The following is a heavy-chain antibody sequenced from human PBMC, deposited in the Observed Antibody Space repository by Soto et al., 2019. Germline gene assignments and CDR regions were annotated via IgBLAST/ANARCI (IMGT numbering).Heavy chain of an antibody. CDR1: GFTFSNAW. V-gene: IGHV3-15*01. D-gene: IGHD2-2*01. Sequence: PGGSLRLSCAASGFTFSNAWMSWVRQAPGKGLEWVGRIKSKTDGGTTDYAAPVKGRFTISRDDSKNTLYLQMNSLKTEDTAVYYCITDLYWEDIVVVPAAIGNSAFDIWGQGTMVTVSS. CDR2: IKSKTDGGTT. J-gene: IGHJ3*02. CDR3: ITDLYWEDIVVVPAAIGNSAFDI.